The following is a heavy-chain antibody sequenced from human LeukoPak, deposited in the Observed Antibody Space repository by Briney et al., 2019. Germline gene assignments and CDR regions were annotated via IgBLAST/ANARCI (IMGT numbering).Heavy chain of an antibody. D-gene: IGHD3-22*01. V-gene: IGHV1-2*02. Sequence: ASVKVSCKASGYTFTGYYMHWVRQAPGQGLEWMGWINANSGDTKYAQKFQGRVTMTRDTSISTAYMETSRLRSDDTAMYYCAREISGYSDYWGQGTLVTVSS. CDR1: GYTFTGYY. CDR2: INANSGDT. J-gene: IGHJ4*02. CDR3: AREISGYSDY.